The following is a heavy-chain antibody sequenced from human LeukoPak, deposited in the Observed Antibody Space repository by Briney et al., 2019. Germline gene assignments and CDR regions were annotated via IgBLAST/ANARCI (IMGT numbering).Heavy chain of an antibody. CDR3: TRDRSRAEDD. CDR2: INQGGRDK. J-gene: IGHJ4*02. V-gene: IGHV3-7*01. CDR1: GFTFSSNW. D-gene: IGHD1-14*01. Sequence: GGSLTLSCAASGFTFSSNWMSWVRQAPGEGLEWVANINQGGRDKYYVDSVKGRFTNSRDNANNLLYLQMNSLRGEDTAVYYCTRDRSRAEDDWGQGTLVTVSS.